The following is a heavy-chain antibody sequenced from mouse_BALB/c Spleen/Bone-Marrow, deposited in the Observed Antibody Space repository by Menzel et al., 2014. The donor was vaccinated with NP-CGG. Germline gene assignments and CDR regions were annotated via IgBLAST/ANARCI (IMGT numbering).Heavy chain of an antibody. CDR2: INPNNGGI. J-gene: IGHJ4*01. Sequence: VQLQQSGPELVKPGASVKISCKTSGYTFTEYTMHWVKQSHGKSLEWIGSINPNNGGINYNQKFKGKATLTVDESSSTAYMELRSLTSEDSAVYYCARGDGYYVYAMDYWGQGTSVTVSS. CDR3: ARGDGYYVYAMDY. CDR1: GYTFTEYT. V-gene: IGHV1-18*01. D-gene: IGHD2-3*01.